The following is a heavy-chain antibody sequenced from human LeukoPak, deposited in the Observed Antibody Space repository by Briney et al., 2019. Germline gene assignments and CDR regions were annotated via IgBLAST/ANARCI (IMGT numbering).Heavy chain of an antibody. CDR1: GYTFTSYY. D-gene: IGHD2-2*02. Sequence: ASVKVSCKASGYTFTSYYMHWVRQAPGQGLGWMGIINPSGGSTSYAQKFQGRVTMTRDTSTSTVYMELSSLRSEDTAVYYCARDSNCSSTSCYTTFDYWGQGTLVTVSS. V-gene: IGHV1-46*01. CDR2: INPSGGST. J-gene: IGHJ4*02. CDR3: ARDSNCSSTSCYTTFDY.